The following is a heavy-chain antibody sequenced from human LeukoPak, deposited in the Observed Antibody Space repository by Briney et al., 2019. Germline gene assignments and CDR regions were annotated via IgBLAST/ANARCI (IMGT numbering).Heavy chain of an antibody. V-gene: IGHV3-9*01. CDR3: AKETDAFDI. CDR2: ISWNSGSI. CDR1: GFTFDDYA. Sequence: PGGSLRLSRAASGFTFDDYAMHWVRQAPGKGLEWVSGISWNSGSIGYADSVKGRFTISRDNAKNSLYLQMNSLRAEDTALYYCAKETDAFDIWGQGTMVTVSS. J-gene: IGHJ3*02.